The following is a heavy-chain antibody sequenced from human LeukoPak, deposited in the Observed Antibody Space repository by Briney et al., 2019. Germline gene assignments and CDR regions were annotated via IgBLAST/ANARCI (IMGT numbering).Heavy chain of an antibody. CDR3: ARGGSRRLSPGDY. CDR1: GFTFSSYS. CDR2: ISSSSSYI. D-gene: IGHD3-16*01. Sequence: GGSLRLSCAASGFTFSSYSMNWVRQAPGKGLEWVSSISSSSSYIYYADSVKGRFTISRDNAKNSVYLHMNSLRVEDTAVYYCARGGSRRLSPGDYWGQGTLVTVSS. J-gene: IGHJ4*02. V-gene: IGHV3-21*01.